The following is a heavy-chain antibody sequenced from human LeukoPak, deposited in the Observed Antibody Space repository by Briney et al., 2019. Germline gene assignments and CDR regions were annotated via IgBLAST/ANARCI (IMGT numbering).Heavy chain of an antibody. V-gene: IGHV1-18*01. CDR1: GYTFTSYG. CDR3: ATLAAAGTSFDY. Sequence: GASVKVSCKASGYTFTSYGISWVRQAPGQGLEWMGWISAYNGNTNYAQKLQGRVTMTTDTSTSTAYMELRSLRSDDTVVYYCATLAAAGTSFDYWGQGTLVTVS. D-gene: IGHD6-13*01. CDR2: ISAYNGNT. J-gene: IGHJ4*02.